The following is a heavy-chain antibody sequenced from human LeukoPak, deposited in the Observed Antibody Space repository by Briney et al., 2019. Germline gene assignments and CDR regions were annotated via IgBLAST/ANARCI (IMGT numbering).Heavy chain of an antibody. V-gene: IGHV4-31*03. CDR3: ARGLVPAASDTPSYYFDY. D-gene: IGHD2-2*01. CDR2: IYYSGST. CDR1: GGSISSGGYY. Sequence: SSQTLSLSCTVSGGSISSGGYYWSWIRQHPGKGLEWIGYIYYSGSTYYNPSLKSRVTISVDTSKNQFSLELSSVTAADTAVYYCARGLVPAASDTPSYYFDYWGQGTLVTVSS. J-gene: IGHJ4*02.